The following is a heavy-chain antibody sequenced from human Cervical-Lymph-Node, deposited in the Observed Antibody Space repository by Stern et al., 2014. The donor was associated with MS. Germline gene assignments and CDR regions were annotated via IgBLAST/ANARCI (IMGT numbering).Heavy chain of an antibody. CDR2: ISTKTGSA. CDR1: GDTFTAYF. Sequence: QVQLVQSGAEVERPGASVKVSCKASGDTFTAYFLHWVRQAPGQGLEWMGWISTKTGSATYAQKFQDRVTMTRDTSINTGYMEVSSLRSDDTAVYYCARDRGSYSDYWGQGTLVAVSS. J-gene: IGHJ4*02. V-gene: IGHV1-2*02. D-gene: IGHD1-26*01. CDR3: ARDRGSYSDY.